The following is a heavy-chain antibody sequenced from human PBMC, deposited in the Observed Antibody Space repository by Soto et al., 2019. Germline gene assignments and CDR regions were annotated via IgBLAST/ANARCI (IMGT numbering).Heavy chain of an antibody. CDR3: AKEGERWLPLYYYYGMDV. CDR2: ISYDGSNK. J-gene: IGHJ6*02. CDR1: GFTFSSYG. D-gene: IGHD6-19*01. Sequence: QVQLVESGGGVVQPGRSLRLSCAASGFTFSSYGMHWVRQASGKGLEWVAVISYDGSNKYYADSVKGRFTISRDNSKNTLYLQMNSLRAEDTAVYYCAKEGERWLPLYYYYGMDVWGQGTTVTVSS. V-gene: IGHV3-30*18.